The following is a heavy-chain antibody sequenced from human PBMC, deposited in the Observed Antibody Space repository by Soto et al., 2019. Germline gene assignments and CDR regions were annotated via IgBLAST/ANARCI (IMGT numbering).Heavy chain of an antibody. CDR3: ASTTGVGCWYENTLIWFDY. CDR2: INAGNGNT. CDR1: GYTFTSYA. D-gene: IGHD6-13*01. J-gene: IGHJ4*02. V-gene: IGHV1-3*01. Sequence: QVQLVQSGAEVKKPGASVKVSCKASGYTFTSYAMHWVRQAPGQRLEWMGWINAGNGNTKYSQKFQGRVTITRDTSASTAYMEVSSLRSDDPAVYYCASTTGVGCWYENTLIWFDYWGQGTLVTVSS.